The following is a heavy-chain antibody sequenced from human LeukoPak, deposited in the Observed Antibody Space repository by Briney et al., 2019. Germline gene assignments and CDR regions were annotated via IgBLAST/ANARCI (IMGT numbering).Heavy chain of an antibody. V-gene: IGHV1-3*01. D-gene: IGHD3-10*01. CDR1: GYTFTSYA. Sequence: ASVKVSCKASGYTFTSYAMHWVRQAPGQRLEWMGWINAGNGNTKYSQKFQGRVTITRDTSAGTAYMELSSLRSEDTAVYYCARRITYYYDSGSYYIFDYWGQGTLVTVSS. CDR3: ARRITYYYDSGSYYIFDY. J-gene: IGHJ4*02. CDR2: INAGNGNT.